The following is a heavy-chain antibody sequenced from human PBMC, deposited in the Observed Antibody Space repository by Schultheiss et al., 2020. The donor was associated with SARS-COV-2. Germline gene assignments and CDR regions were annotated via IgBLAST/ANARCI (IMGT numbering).Heavy chain of an antibody. J-gene: IGHJ6*02. D-gene: IGHD3-9*01. CDR2: INPSGGST. CDR3: ARDLPQLLTPDGMDV. CDR1: GYTFTSYA. V-gene: IGHV1-46*01. Sequence: ASVKVSCKASGYTFTSYAMHWVRQAPGQGLEWMGIINPSGGSTSYAQKFQGRVTMTRDMSTSTVYMELRSLRSDDTAVYYCARDLPQLLTPDGMDVWGQGTTVTVSS.